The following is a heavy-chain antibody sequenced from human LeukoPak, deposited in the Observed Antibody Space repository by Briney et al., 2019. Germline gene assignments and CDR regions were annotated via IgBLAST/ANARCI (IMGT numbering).Heavy chain of an antibody. J-gene: IGHJ6*03. D-gene: IGHD1-1*01. CDR3: ARGPARGRYYYMDV. CDR1: GFTFSSFD. CDR2: IGTAINT. V-gene: IGHV3-13*01. Sequence: GGSLRLSCAASGFTFSSFDMHWVRQPTGQGLEWVSTIGTAINTYSLGSVEGRFTLSRDNAKNSLYLQMNSLTAGDTAVYYCARGPARGRYYYMDVWGKGTMVTVSS.